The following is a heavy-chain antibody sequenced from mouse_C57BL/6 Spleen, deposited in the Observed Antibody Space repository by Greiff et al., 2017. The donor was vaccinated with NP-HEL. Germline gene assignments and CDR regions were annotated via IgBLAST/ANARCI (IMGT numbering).Heavy chain of an antibody. V-gene: IGHV1-15*01. CDR2: IDPETGGT. CDR3: TRSEYYGSFWFAY. CDR1: GYTFTDYE. Sequence: VQLQESGAELVRPGASVTLSCKASGYTFTDYEMHWVKQTPVHGLEWIGAIDPETGGTAYNQKFKGKAILTADKSSSTAYMELRSLTSEDSAVYYCTRSEYYGSFWFAYWGQGTLVTVSA. J-gene: IGHJ3*01. D-gene: IGHD1-1*01.